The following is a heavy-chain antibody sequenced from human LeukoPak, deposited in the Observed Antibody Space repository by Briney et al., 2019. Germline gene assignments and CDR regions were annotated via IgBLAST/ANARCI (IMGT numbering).Heavy chain of an antibody. CDR2: ISGSGGHT. V-gene: IGHV3-23*01. CDR1: GFSFSSYV. J-gene: IGHJ4*02. CDR3: AKGAAAGTPNY. D-gene: IGHD6-13*01. Sequence: GGSLRLSCAASGFSFSSYVMSWVRQAPGKGLEWVSGISGSGGHTYYADSVKGRFTVSRDNSKNTLYLQMSSLRAEDTAVYYCAKGAAAGTPNYWGQGTLVTVSS.